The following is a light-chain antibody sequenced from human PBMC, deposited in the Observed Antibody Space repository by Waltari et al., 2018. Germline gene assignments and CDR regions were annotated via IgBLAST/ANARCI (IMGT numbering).Light chain of an antibody. V-gene: IGKV3-20*01. CDR2: GAS. CDR1: QSVSSSY. Sequence: EIVLTQSPGTLSLSPGERATISCRASQSVSSSYLAWYQQKPGQAPRLLIYGASSRATGIPDRFSGSGSGTDFTLTISRLEPEDFAVYYCQQYGSSLGYTFGQGTKLEIK. J-gene: IGKJ2*01. CDR3: QQYGSSLGYT.